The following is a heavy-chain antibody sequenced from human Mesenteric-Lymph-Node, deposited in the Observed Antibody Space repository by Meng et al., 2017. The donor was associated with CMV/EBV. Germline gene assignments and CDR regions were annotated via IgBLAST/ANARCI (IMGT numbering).Heavy chain of an antibody. Sequence: CTGSGGSISSGGYYWSWIRQHPGKGLEWIGYISYSGITWYNPSLQSRVTISVDTSNNQFSLRLSSVTAADTAVYYCARDRSGYSLHDYWGQGTLVTVSS. J-gene: IGHJ4*02. D-gene: IGHD3-3*01. V-gene: IGHV4-31*03. CDR2: ISYSGIT. CDR1: GGSISSGGYY. CDR3: ARDRSGYSLHDY.